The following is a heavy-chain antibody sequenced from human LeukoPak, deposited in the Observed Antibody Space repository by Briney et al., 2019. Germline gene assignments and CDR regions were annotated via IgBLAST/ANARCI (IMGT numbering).Heavy chain of an antibody. CDR3: VSRTIGTADH. CDR1: GLTFSDYF. J-gene: IGHJ4*02. D-gene: IGHD1-1*01. CDR2: SRNKANSYST. Sequence: GGSLRLSCAASGLTFSDYFMDWVRQAPGKGLEWVGRSRNKANSYSTEYAASVKGRFTISRDDSKNSLFLQMNSLKTEDTAVYYCVSRTIGTADHWGQGTLVTVSS. V-gene: IGHV3-72*01.